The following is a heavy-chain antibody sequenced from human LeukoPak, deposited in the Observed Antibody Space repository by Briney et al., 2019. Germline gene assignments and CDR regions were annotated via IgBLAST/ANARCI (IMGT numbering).Heavy chain of an antibody. J-gene: IGHJ4*02. CDR1: GFPFNSFW. V-gene: IGHV3-74*01. CDR2: MNEYSTTI. D-gene: IGHD1-14*01. Sequence: GGSLRLSCAASGFPFNSFWMHWVRQAPGKGLVWVSDMNEYSTTIRYADSVKGRFTISRDNAKSILYLQMNNLRAENTAMYFCARGGVNPVDHWGQGTLVTVSS. CDR3: ARGGVNPVDH.